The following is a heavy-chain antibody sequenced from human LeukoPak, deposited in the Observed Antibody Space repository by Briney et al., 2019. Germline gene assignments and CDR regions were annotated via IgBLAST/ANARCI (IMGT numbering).Heavy chain of an antibody. CDR3: TTNNVRTYYDYVWGSPSPLFDY. V-gene: IGHV3-15*01. D-gene: IGHD3-16*01. CDR2: IKSKTDGGTT. CDR1: GFTFSNAW. Sequence: GGSLRLSCAASGFTFSNAWMSWVRQAPGKGLEWVGRIKSKTDGGTTDYAAPVKGRFTISRDDSKNTLYLQMNSLKTEDTAVYYCTTNNVRTYYDYVWGSPSPLFDYWGQGTWSPSPQ. J-gene: IGHJ4*02.